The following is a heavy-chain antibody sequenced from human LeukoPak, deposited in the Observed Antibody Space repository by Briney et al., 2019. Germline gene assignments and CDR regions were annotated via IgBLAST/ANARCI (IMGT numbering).Heavy chain of an antibody. Sequence: GGSLRLSCAASGFTFSDYYMSWLRQAPGKGLEWVSYISSSGSTIYYADSVKGRFTISRDNAKNSLYLQMNSLRAEDTAVYYCASPSLGYGSGSYIDAFDIWGQGAMVTVSS. J-gene: IGHJ3*02. D-gene: IGHD3-10*01. CDR2: ISSSGSTI. CDR3: ASPSLGYGSGSYIDAFDI. V-gene: IGHV3-11*01. CDR1: GFTFSDYY.